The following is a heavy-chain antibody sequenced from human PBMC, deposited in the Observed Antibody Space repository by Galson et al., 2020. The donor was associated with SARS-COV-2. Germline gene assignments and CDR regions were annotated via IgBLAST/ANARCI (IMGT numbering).Heavy chain of an antibody. CDR1: GFTFSSYA. J-gene: IGHJ4*02. V-gene: IGHV3-23*01. Sequence: GESLKISCAASGFTFSSYAMSWVRQAPGKGLEWVSAISGSGGSTYYADSVKGRFTISRDNSKNTLYLQMNSLRAEDTAVYYCAHLRGYHYPLDYWGQGTLVTVSS. CDR3: AHLRGYHYPLDY. CDR2: ISGSGGST. D-gene: IGHD5-12*01.